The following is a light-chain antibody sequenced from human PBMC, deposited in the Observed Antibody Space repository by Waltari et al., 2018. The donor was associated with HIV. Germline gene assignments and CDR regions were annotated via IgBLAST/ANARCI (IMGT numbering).Light chain of an antibody. CDR2: KDT. CDR3: QSADRTSWL. J-gene: IGLJ3*02. CDR1: ALPRQY. V-gene: IGLV3-25*03. Sequence: SYDLTQSPSVSVPLGQTAKITCSGDALPRQYVHWYQQRPGQAPLLLIYKDTERPSGIPERFSASSSGTTVTLTITGVQAEDEADYYCQSADRTSWLFGGGTKLTVL.